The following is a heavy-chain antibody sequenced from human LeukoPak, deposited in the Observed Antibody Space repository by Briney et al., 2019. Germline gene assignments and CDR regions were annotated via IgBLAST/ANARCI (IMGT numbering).Heavy chain of an antibody. Sequence: PGGSLRLSCAASGFNFSRNGMHWVRQAPGKGLEWVAFIRYDGTKKFYGDSVRGRFTISRDNSKNTLYLQMNSLRADDTAVYYCAKGSLSVPHSSDWYRYWGQGTLVTVSS. J-gene: IGHJ4*02. CDR2: IRYDGTKK. D-gene: IGHD6-13*01. V-gene: IGHV3-30*02. CDR1: GFNFSRNG. CDR3: AKGSLSVPHSSDWYRY.